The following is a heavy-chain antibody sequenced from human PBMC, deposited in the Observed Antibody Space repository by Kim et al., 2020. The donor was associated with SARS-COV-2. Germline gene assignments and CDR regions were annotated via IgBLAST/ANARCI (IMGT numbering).Heavy chain of an antibody. CDR2: MNPNSGNT. J-gene: IGHJ6*02. CDR1: GYTFTSYD. CDR3: ARSGSGSSSWYYYYYGMDV. V-gene: IGHV1-8*01. D-gene: IGHD6-13*01. Sequence: ASVKVSCKASGYTFTSYDINWVRQATGQGLEWMGWMNPNSGNTGYAQKFQGRVTMTRNTSISTAYMELSSLRSEDTAVYYCARSGSGSSSWYYYYYGMDVWGQGTTVTVSS.